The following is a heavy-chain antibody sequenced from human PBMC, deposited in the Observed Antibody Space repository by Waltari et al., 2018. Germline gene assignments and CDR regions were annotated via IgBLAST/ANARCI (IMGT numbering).Heavy chain of an antibody. CDR1: GSTFCTYG. V-gene: IGHV1-69*05. CDR3: ARGGVGATYYFDY. D-gene: IGHD1-26*01. Sequence: QVQLVQSGAEVEKPWAAVRRSCNAYGSTFCTYGSLGVRKAPGQGLEWMGGIIPIFGTANYAQKFQGRVTITTDESTSTAYMELSSLRSEDTAVYYCARGGVGATYYFDYWGQGTLVTVSS. J-gene: IGHJ4*02. CDR2: IIPIFGTA.